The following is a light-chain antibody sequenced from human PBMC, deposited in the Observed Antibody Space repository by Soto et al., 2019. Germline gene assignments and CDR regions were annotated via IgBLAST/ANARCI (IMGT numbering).Light chain of an antibody. V-gene: IGKV3-11*01. CDR3: QQSNRYPIT. CDR2: DAS. J-gene: IGKJ5*01. CDR1: QSVSSY. Sequence: EIVLTQSPATLSLSPGERATLSCMASQSVSSYLAWYQQKPGQAPRLLIYDASNRATGIPARFSGSGSGTEFTLTINSLQPEDFATYYCQQSNRYPITFGQGTRLEIK.